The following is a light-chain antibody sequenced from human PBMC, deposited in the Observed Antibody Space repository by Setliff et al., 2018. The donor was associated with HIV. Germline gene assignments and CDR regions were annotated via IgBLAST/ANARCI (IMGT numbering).Light chain of an antibody. CDR3: SSYTTSSTLYV. V-gene: IGLV2-18*02. Sequence: QSVLTQPPSVSGSPGQSVTISCTGTSSDVGSYNRVSWYQQPPGTAPKLMIYDVINRPSGVSNRFSGSRSGNTASLTISGLQVEDEADYYCSSYTTSSTLYVFGPGTKVTVL. CDR1: SSDVGSYNR. CDR2: DVI. J-gene: IGLJ1*01.